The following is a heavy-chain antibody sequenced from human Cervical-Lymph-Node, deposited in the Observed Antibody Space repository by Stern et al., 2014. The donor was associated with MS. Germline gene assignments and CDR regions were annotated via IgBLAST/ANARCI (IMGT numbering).Heavy chain of an antibody. J-gene: IGHJ4*02. D-gene: IGHD3-10*01. CDR1: GFTFRSHA. V-gene: IGHV3-23*04. CDR3: VHDSSEF. Sequence: VQLVESGGGLVQPGGSLRLSCAASGFTFRSHAMSWVRQAPGKGLEWVSAISGSGGSTYYADSVKGRVTISRDNSKNTLYMQMNSLRAEDTAVYYCVHDSSEFWGQGTLVTVSS. CDR2: ISGSGGST.